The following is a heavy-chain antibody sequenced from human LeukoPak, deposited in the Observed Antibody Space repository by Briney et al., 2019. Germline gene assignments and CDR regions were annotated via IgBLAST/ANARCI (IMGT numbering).Heavy chain of an antibody. J-gene: IGHJ1*01. CDR2: MNPNSGNT. CDR1: GYTFTSYD. V-gene: IGHV1-8*01. Sequence: ASVKVSCKASGYTFTSYDINWVRQATGQGLEWMGWMNPNSGNTGYAQKFQGRVTMTRNTSISTAYMELSSLRSEDTAVYYCARGNDFWSGYTNAEYFQRWGQGTLVTVSS. D-gene: IGHD3-3*01. CDR3: ARGNDFWSGYTNAEYFQR.